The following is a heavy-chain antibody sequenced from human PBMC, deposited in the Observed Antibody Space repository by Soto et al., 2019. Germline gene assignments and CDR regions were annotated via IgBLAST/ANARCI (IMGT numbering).Heavy chain of an antibody. Sequence: EASVKVSCKASGYTFTSYGISWVRQAPGQGLEWMGWISAYNGNTNYAQKLQGRVTMTTDTSTSTAYMELRSLRSDDTAVYYCARDPPPFLLELRANRMDVWGQGTTVTVSS. CDR1: GYTFTSYG. J-gene: IGHJ6*02. D-gene: IGHD1-7*01. V-gene: IGHV1-18*01. CDR3: ARDPPPFLLELRANRMDV. CDR2: ISAYNGNT.